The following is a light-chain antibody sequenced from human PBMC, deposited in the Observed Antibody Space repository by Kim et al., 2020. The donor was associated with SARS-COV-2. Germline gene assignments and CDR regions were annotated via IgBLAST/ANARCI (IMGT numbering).Light chain of an antibody. CDR3: NSRDSSANHVA. V-gene: IGLV3-19*01. Sequence: SSELTQDPAVSVALGQTVRITCQGDSLRSYYASWYQQKPGQAPVLVIYGKNNRPSGIPDRFSGSSSGNTASLTITGAQAEDEADYYCNSRDSSANHVAFG. CDR1: SLRSYY. CDR2: GKN. J-gene: IGLJ2*01.